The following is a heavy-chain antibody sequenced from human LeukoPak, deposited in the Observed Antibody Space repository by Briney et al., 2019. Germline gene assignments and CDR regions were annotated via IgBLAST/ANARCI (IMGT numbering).Heavy chain of an antibody. CDR1: GITLSNYG. CDR3: AKRGVVIRLILVGFHKEAYYFDS. Sequence: GGSLRLSCVVSGITLSNYGMSWVRQAPGKGLEWVAGISDSGGRTNYADSVKGRFTISRDSPKNTLYLQINSLRAEDTAVYFCAKRGVVIRLILVGFHKEAYYFDSWGQGALVTVSS. J-gene: IGHJ4*02. V-gene: IGHV3-23*01. D-gene: IGHD3-10*01. CDR2: ISDSGGRT.